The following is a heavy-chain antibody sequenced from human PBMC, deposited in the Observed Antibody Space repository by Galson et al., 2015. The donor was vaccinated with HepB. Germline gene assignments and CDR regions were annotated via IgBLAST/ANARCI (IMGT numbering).Heavy chain of an antibody. CDR3: VKGGYSSSWYGGDY. CDR1: GFTFNTYA. Sequence: SLRLSCAASGFTFNTYAMHWVRQAPGKGLEYVSGISGNGGSTYYADSVKGRFTISRDNSKNTLYLQMSTLRAEDTAVYYCVKGGYSSSWYGGDYWGQGTRVTVSS. D-gene: IGHD6-13*01. J-gene: IGHJ4*02. V-gene: IGHV3-64D*06. CDR2: ISGNGGST.